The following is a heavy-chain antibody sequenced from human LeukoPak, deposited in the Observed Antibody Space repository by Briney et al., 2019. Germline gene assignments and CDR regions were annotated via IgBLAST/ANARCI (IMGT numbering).Heavy chain of an antibody. J-gene: IGHJ4*02. CDR2: IYYSGST. CDR1: GGSISSYY. CDR3: ARVGGSYYDY. V-gene: IGHV4-59*01. Sequence: SETLSLTCTVFGGSISSYYWSWIRQPPGKGLEWIGYIYYSGSTNYNPSLKSRVTISVDTSKNQFSLKLSSVTAADTAVYYCARVGGSYYDYWGQGTLVTVSS. D-gene: IGHD2-15*01.